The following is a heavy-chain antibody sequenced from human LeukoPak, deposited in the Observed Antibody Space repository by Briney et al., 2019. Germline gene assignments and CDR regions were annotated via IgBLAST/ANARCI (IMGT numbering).Heavy chain of an antibody. Sequence: GRSLRLSCAASGFTFDDYAMHWVRHAPGKGLEWVSGISWNSGSIGYADSVKGRFTIPRDNAKNSLYLQMNSLRAEDTALYYCAKARNWGYFDYWGQGTLVSVSS. CDR2: ISWNSGSI. J-gene: IGHJ4*02. V-gene: IGHV3-9*01. CDR3: AKARNWGYFDY. D-gene: IGHD7-27*01. CDR1: GFTFDDYA.